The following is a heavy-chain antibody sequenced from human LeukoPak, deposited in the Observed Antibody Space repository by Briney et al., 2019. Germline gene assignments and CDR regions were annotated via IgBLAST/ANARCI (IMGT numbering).Heavy chain of an antibody. CDR2: ISSSGSAI. J-gene: IGHJ4*02. Sequence: GGSLRLSCAASGFPLSSYSINWVRQAPGKGLEWVSYISSSGSAIYYVDSVKGRFTVSRDNAKNSLILQMNSPRAEDTAVYYCVRVKGSYFDYWGQGALVTVSS. D-gene: IGHD2-15*01. CDR1: GFPLSSYS. CDR3: VRVKGSYFDY. V-gene: IGHV3-48*01.